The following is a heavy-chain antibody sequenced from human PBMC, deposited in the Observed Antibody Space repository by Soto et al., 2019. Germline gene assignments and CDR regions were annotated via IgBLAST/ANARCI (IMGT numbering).Heavy chain of an antibody. CDR3: ARISARRNDFDV. CDR2: ITPYNGNT. V-gene: IGHV1-18*01. J-gene: IGHJ3*01. Sequence: QVQLVQSGAEVKNPGASVKVSCQASNYLFGAFGISWVRQAPGQGLAWMGWITPYNGNTHYAEKFQDRATMTADKSTTTAYMEVRRLTSADTAVYFCARISARRNDFDVWGQGTDVTVSS. CDR1: NYLFGAFG.